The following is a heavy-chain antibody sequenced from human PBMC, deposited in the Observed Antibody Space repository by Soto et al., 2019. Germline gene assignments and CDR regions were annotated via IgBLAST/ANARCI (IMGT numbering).Heavy chain of an antibody. V-gene: IGHV3-21*01. CDR3: ASEVVPAAEDY. CDR1: GFTFSSYS. CDR2: ISSSSSYI. D-gene: IGHD2-2*01. J-gene: IGHJ4*02. Sequence: PGGSLRLSCAASGFTFSSYSMNWVRQAPGKGLEWVSSISSSSSYIYYADSVKGRFTISRDNAKNSLYLQMNSLRAEDTAVYYCASEVVPAAEDYWGQGTLVTVSS.